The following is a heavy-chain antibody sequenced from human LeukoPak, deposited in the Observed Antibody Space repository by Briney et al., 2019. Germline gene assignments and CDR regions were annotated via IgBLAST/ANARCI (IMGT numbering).Heavy chain of an antibody. CDR2: IYTSGST. CDR1: GGSISSYY. D-gene: IGHD1-26*01. Sequence: SETLSLTCTVSGGSISSYYWSWIRQPAGKGLEWIGRIYTSGSTNYNPSLKSRVTMSVDTSKNQFSLKLSSVTAADTAVYYCAISGSYFGRYYFDYWGQGTLVTVSS. CDR3: AISGSYFGRYYFDY. J-gene: IGHJ4*02. V-gene: IGHV4-4*07.